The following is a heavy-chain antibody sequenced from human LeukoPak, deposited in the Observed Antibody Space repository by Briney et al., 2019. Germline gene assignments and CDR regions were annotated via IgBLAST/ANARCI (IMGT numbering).Heavy chain of an antibody. J-gene: IGHJ6*04. CDR2: ISSSGSTI. D-gene: IGHD3-10*02. V-gene: IGHV3-48*03. Sequence: GGSLRLSCAASGFTFSIYAMHWVRQAPGKGLEWVSYISSSGSTIYYADSVKGRFTISRDNAKNSLYLQMNSLRAEDTAVYYCAELGITMIGGVWGKGTTVTISS. CDR1: GFTFSIYA. CDR3: AELGITMIGGV.